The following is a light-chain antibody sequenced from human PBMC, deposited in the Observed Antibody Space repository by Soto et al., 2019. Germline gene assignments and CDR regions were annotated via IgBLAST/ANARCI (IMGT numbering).Light chain of an antibody. Sequence: QAVVTQSPSASASLGASVKLTCTLSSGHSTYAIAWHQQQPEKGPRYLMKVNSDGSLIKGDGIPHRFSGSSSGAERYLTISSLQSEDEADYYCQTWGTGIQVFGGGTKVTVL. V-gene: IGLV4-69*01. CDR3: QTWGTGIQV. CDR2: VNSDGSL. CDR1: SGHSTYA. J-gene: IGLJ3*02.